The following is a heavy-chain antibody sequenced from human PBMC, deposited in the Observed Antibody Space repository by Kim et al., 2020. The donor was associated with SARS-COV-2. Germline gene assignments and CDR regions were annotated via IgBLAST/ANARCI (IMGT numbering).Heavy chain of an antibody. D-gene: IGHD5-18*01. Sequence: GGSLRLSCAASGFTINNNHIYMTWVRQAPGKGLEWVSVIYGGGNIFYADSAKGRFTISRDNSKNRLYLQMDSLRGEDTAKYYCARGIENGYSYGIGVGGMDVWGQGTTVTVSS. CDR1: GFTINNNHIY. CDR2: IYGGGNI. V-gene: IGHV3-53*05. J-gene: IGHJ6*02. CDR3: ARGIENGYSYGIGVGGMDV.